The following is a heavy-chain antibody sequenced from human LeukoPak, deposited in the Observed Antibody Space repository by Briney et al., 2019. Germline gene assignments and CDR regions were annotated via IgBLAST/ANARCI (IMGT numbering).Heavy chain of an antibody. V-gene: IGHV3-23*03. D-gene: IGHD1-26*01. Sequence: GGSLRLSCGASGFTFSDFAMSWVRLAPGKGLEWVSSIEKDASRAYYADSVRGRFTVSRDNSKNTLYLQMSSLRVEDTALYYCAKQEGALIQNWCFDHWGLGNLVTVSS. CDR1: GFTFSDFA. CDR3: AKQEGALIQNWCFDH. CDR2: IEKDASRA. J-gene: IGHJ4*02.